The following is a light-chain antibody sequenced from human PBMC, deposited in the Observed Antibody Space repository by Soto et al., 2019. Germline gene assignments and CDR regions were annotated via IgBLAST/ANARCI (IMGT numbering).Light chain of an antibody. CDR3: SSSTSSSTLYV. J-gene: IGLJ1*01. CDR1: SSDVGGYNY. Sequence: QSALTQPASVSGSPGQSITISCTGTSSDVGGYNYVSWYQLHPGKAPKLMIYDVSNRPSGVSNRFSGSKSGNTASLTISGLQAEDEADYYCSSSTSSSTLYVFGTGTKLTVL. CDR2: DVS. V-gene: IGLV2-14*01.